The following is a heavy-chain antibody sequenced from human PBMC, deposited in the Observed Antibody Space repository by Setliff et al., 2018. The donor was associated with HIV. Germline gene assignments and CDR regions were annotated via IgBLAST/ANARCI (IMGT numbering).Heavy chain of an antibody. CDR3: AKVAGYYYDSSGYRRMDAFDI. Sequence: GSLRLSCAASGFTFSSYGMHWVRQAPGKGLEWVALIGYDGSNKYYADSVKGRLTISRDNSKNTLYLQLNSLRAEDTAVYYCAKVAGYYYDSSGYRRMDAFDIWGQGTMVTVSS. CDR1: GFTFSSYG. V-gene: IGHV3-30*02. D-gene: IGHD3-22*01. CDR2: IGYDGSNK. J-gene: IGHJ3*02.